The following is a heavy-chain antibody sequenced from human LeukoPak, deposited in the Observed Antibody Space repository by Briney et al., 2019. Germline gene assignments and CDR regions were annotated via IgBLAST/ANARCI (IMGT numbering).Heavy chain of an antibody. CDR2: IYSGGST. J-gene: IGHJ4*02. CDR1: GFTVGSNY. V-gene: IGHV3-53*01. Sequence: GGSLRLSCAASGFTVGSNYMSWVRQAPGKGLEWVSVIYSGGSTYYADSVKGRFTISRDNSKNTLYLQMNSLRVEDTAVYYCARGLMYYDSSGFGDYWGQGTLVTVSS. D-gene: IGHD3-22*01. CDR3: ARGLMYYDSSGFGDY.